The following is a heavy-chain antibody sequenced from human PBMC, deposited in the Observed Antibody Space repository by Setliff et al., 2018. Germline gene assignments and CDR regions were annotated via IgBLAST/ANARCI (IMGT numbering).Heavy chain of an antibody. CDR3: VRDGSSPLDY. V-gene: IGHV5-51*01. Sequence: GESLKISCKGSGYSFANSWIAWVRQMPGKGLEWMGVIYPGDYDTSYSPSFQGQVTISVDKSINTAYLQWSSLKASDSATYYCVRDGSSPLDYWGQGTLVTVSS. CDR2: IYPGDYDT. D-gene: IGHD3-10*01. CDR1: GYSFANSW. J-gene: IGHJ4*02.